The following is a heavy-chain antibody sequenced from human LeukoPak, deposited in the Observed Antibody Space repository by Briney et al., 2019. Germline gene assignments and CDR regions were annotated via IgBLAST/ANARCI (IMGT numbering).Heavy chain of an antibody. CDR2: ISGSGGST. CDR3: AKDGLRELWPVGH. V-gene: IGHV3-23*01. CDR1: GFTFSSYA. Sequence: AGGSLRLFCAASGFTFSSYAMRWVRQAPGKGLEWVSAISGSGGSTYYADSVKGRFTISRDNSKNTPYLQMNSLRAEDTAVYYCAKDGLRELWPVGHWGQGTLVTVSS. J-gene: IGHJ4*02. D-gene: IGHD3-16*01.